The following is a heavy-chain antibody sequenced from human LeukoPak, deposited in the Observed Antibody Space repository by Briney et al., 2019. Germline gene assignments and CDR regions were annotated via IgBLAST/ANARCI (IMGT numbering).Heavy chain of an antibody. CDR3: ARRLDYYDTSGYHTLDY. Sequence: ASVKVSCKASGYTFTSYGITWVRQAPGQGLEWMGWISAYNGNTNYAQNLQGRVTMTTDTSTRTVYMELRSLRSDDTAVYYCARRLDYYDTSGYHTLDYWGQGTLVTVSS. D-gene: IGHD3-22*01. CDR1: GYTFTSYG. V-gene: IGHV1-18*04. CDR2: ISAYNGNT. J-gene: IGHJ4*02.